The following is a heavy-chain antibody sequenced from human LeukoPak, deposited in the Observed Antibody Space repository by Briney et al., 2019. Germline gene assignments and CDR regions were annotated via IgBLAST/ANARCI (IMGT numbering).Heavy chain of an antibody. CDR3: AKGVGVTRPIDY. J-gene: IGHJ4*02. D-gene: IGHD3-10*01. CDR2: ITGSGGRT. V-gene: IGHV3-23*01. Sequence: GGSLRLSCTASGFTFSGDTMNWVRQAPGQGLEWVSGITGSGGRTYYADSVKGRFTISRDTSTSTLFLQMNTLRAEDTAVYYCAKGVGVTRPIDYWGQGTLVTVSS. CDR1: GFTFSGDT.